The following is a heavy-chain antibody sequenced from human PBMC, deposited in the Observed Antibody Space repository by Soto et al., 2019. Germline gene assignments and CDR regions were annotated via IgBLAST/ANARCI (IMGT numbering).Heavy chain of an antibody. CDR3: ARDPGISSGWYYFDY. Sequence: PGGSLRLSGATSGFTFSNHWMTWVRQAPGKGLEWVASVKQDGSEIYYGDSVKGRFTISRDNAKNSLFLQSNSLRAEDTAMYYCARDPGISSGWYYFDYWGQGTLVTVSS. CDR1: GFTFSNHW. V-gene: IGHV3-7*05. D-gene: IGHD6-19*01. J-gene: IGHJ4*02. CDR2: VKQDGSEI.